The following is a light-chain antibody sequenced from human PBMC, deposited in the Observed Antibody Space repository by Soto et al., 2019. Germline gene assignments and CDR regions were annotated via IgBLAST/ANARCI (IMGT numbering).Light chain of an antibody. J-gene: IGKJ5*01. V-gene: IGKV3-20*01. CDR2: LTS. CDR3: QQYGSSPIT. Sequence: ESMLSQSPATLSLSPGERATLSCRASQSVRSYLAWYQQKPGQAPRLLIYLTSNRAAGIPARFSGSGSETDFTLTISRMEPEDFAVYYCQQYGSSPITFGQGTRLEIK. CDR1: QSVRSY.